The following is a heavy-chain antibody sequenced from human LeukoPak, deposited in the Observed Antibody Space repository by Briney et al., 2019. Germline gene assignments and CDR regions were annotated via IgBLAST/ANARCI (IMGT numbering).Heavy chain of an antibody. CDR3: AKGAFRDQVQGYYYMDV. CDR1: GFTFSSYW. V-gene: IGHV3-7*01. CDR2: IKQDGSEK. J-gene: IGHJ6*03. Sequence: GGSLRLSCAASGFTFSSYWMSWVRQAPGKGLEWVANIKQDGSEKYYVDSVKGRFIISRDNAKNSLYLQMNSLRAEDTAVYYCAKGAFRDQVQGYYYMDVWGKGTTVNVSS. D-gene: IGHD3-10*01.